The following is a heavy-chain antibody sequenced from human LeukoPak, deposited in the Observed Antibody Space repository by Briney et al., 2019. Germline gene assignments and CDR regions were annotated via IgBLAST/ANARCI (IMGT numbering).Heavy chain of an antibody. V-gene: IGHV3-30*18. D-gene: IGHD3-16*01. CDR1: GFTFSSYG. J-gene: IGHJ4*02. Sequence: GGSLRLSCAASGFTFSSYGMHWVRQAPGKGLEWVAVISYDGSNKYYADSVKGRFTISRDNSKNTLYLQMNSLRAEDTAMYYCAKDQVRQPWGAFDYWGQGTPVTVSS. CDR3: AKDQVRQPWGAFDY. CDR2: ISYDGSNK.